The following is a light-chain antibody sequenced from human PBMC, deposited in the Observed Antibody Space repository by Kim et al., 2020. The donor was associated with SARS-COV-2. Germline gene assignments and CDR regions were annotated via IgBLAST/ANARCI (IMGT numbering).Light chain of an antibody. V-gene: IGLV6-57*01. Sequence: NFMLTQPHSVSESPGKTVTISCTRSSGSIASTNVQWYQQRPGTSPTAVIFENNQRPSGVPDRFSGSIDGSSNSASLPISGLKTEDEADYYCQSFDSNIQVFGGGTQLTVL. CDR2: ENN. CDR1: SGSIASTN. J-gene: IGLJ3*02. CDR3: QSFDSNIQV.